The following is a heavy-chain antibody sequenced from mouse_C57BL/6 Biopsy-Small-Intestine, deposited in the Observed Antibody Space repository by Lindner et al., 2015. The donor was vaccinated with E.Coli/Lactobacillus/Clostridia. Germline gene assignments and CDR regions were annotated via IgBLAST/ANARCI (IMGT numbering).Heavy chain of an antibody. CDR1: DTLSTGDY. CDR3: AREAYGDHSKKFEY. V-gene: IGHV1S55*01. D-gene: IGHD2-13*01. CDR2: INPHSGST. J-gene: IGHJ4*01. Sequence: SVKVVLQGRLDTLSTGDYMHWVRYRPRRTRALRWMGGINPHSGSTTYGQKFRGRVAMTRDTSTSTVYMELSGLTSDDTAVYYCAREAYGDHSKKFEYWGQGALVTVSS.